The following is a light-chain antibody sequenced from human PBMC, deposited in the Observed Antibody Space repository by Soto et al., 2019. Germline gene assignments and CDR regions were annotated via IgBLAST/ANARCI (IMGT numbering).Light chain of an antibody. J-gene: IGLJ1*01. CDR3: AAWDDSLNGYV. V-gene: IGLV1-44*01. Sequence: QSVLTQPPSASGTPGQRVTISCSGSSSNIGSNTVNWYQQLPGTAPKLLIHSNNQRPSGVPDRFSGSKSGSSAYLAISGLKSEDEADYYCAAWDDSLNGYVFATVTKLTVL. CDR1: SSNIGSNT. CDR2: SNN.